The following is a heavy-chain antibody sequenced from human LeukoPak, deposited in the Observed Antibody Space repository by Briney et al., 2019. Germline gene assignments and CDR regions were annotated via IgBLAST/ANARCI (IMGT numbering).Heavy chain of an antibody. J-gene: IGHJ4*02. V-gene: IGHV1-18*01. CDR1: GYTFTSYG. Sequence: ASVKVSCKASGYTFTSYGISWVRQAPGQGLEWLGWISAYNGNTNYAQKLQGRVTMTTDTSTSTAYMELRSLRSDDTAVYYCARDTTVMITFGGVIVDYWGQGTLVTVSS. D-gene: IGHD3-16*02. CDR3: ARDTTVMITFGGVIVDY. CDR2: ISAYNGNT.